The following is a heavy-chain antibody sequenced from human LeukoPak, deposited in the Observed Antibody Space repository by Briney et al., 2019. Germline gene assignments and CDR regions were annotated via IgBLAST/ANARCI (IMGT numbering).Heavy chain of an antibody. CDR2: ISSSSSYI. J-gene: IGHJ4*02. Sequence: PGGSLRLSCAASGFTFSSYEMNWVRQAPGKGLEWVSSISSSSSYIYYADSVKGRFTISRDNAKNSLYLQMNSLRAEDTAVYYCARFRVVGQYYFDYWGQGTLVTVSS. D-gene: IGHD2-15*01. CDR3: ARFRVVGQYYFDY. CDR1: GFTFSSYE. V-gene: IGHV3-21*01.